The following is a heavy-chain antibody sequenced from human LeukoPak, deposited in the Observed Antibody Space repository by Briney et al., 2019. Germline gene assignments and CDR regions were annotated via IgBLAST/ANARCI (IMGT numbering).Heavy chain of an antibody. V-gene: IGHV4-59*01. CDR3: ARGPRGYCSSTSCRSTEYYYYMDV. D-gene: IGHD2-2*01. CDR1: GGSISSYY. J-gene: IGHJ6*03. Sequence: SETLSLTCTVSGGSISSYYWSWIRQPPGKGLEWIGYIYYSGSTNYNPSLKSRVTISVDTSKNQFSLKLSSVTAADTAAYYCARGPRGYCSSTSCRSTEYYYYMDVCGNGTTVTVSS. CDR2: IYYSGST.